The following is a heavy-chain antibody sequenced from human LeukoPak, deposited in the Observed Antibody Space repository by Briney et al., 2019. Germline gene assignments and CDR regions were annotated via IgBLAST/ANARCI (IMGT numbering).Heavy chain of an antibody. CDR2: VIPIFGTA. CDR1: GGTFSSYA. D-gene: IGHD3-3*02. CDR3: ARAKAFLEWLLYEDY. V-gene: IGHV1-69*13. J-gene: IGHJ4*02. Sequence: SVKVSCKASGGTFSSYAISWVRQAPGQGLEWMGGVIPIFGTANYAQKFQGRVTITADESTSTAYMELSSLRSEDTAVYYCARAKAFLEWLLYEDYWGQGTLVTVSS.